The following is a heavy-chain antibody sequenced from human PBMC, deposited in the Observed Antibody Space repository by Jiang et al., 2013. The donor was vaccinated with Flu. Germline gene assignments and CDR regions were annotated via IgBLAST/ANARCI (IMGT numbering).Heavy chain of an antibody. CDR1: GYTFTSYY. Sequence: AEVKKPGASVKVSCKASGYTFTSYYMHWVRQAPGQGLEWMGIINPSGGSTSYAQKFQGRVTMTRDTSTSTVYMELSSLRSEDTAVYYCARDGGYCSSTSCQSYYYYYGMDVWGQGTTVTVSS. CDR3: ARDGGYCSSTSCQSYYYYYGMDV. J-gene: IGHJ6*02. V-gene: IGHV1-46*01. D-gene: IGHD2-2*01. CDR2: INPSGGST.